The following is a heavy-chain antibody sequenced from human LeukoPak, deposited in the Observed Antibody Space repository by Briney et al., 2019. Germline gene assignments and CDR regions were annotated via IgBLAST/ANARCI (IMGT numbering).Heavy chain of an antibody. J-gene: IGHJ4*02. Sequence: ASVKVSCKASGYTFTSYYMHWVRQAPGQGLEWMGIINPSGGSTSYAQKFQGRVTMTRDTSTSTVYMEPSSLRSEDTAVYYCARGDLSYSGSRPPLDYWGQGTLVTVSS. CDR2: INPSGGST. V-gene: IGHV1-46*01. CDR1: GYTFTSYY. D-gene: IGHD1-26*01. CDR3: ARGDLSYSGSRPPLDY.